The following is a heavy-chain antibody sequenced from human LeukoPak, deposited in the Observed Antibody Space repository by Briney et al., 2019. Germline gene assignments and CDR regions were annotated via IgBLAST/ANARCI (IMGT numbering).Heavy chain of an antibody. CDR2: ISYSGNT. CDR3: ARHCCSGPAKRVFDI. Sequence: SETLSLTCTVSGGTIISSDYHWGWVRQPPEEGLEWIGTISYSGNTDYNPSLRSRVTISVGTTNNQFSLRLGSVTAADTAVYHCARHCCSGPAKRVFDIWGQGTMVTVSS. J-gene: IGHJ3*02. D-gene: IGHD2-15*01. CDR1: GGTIISSDYH. V-gene: IGHV4-39*01.